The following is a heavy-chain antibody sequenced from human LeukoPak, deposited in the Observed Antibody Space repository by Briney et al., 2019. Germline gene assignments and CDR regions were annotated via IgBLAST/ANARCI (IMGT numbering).Heavy chain of an antibody. D-gene: IGHD3-10*01. V-gene: IGHV1-18*01. Sequence: ASVKVSCKASGYTFTSYGISWVRQAPGQGLEWMGWISAYNGNTNYAQKLQGRVTMTTDTSTSTAYMELRSLRSDDTAVYYCARGEVGLWFGELFPREDWFDPWGQGTLVTVSS. CDR2: ISAYNGNT. CDR1: GYTFTSYG. CDR3: ARGEVGLWFGELFPREDWFDP. J-gene: IGHJ5*02.